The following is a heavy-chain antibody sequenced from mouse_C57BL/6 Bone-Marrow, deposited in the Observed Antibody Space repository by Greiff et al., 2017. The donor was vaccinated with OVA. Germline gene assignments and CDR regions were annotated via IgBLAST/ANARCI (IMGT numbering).Heavy chain of an antibody. CDR1: GFTFSSYA. CDR3: TRDGTWLIDYYAMDY. Sequence: EVKLVESGEGLVKPGGSLKLSCAASGFTFSSYAMSWVRQTPEKRLEWVAYISSGGDYTYYADTVKGRVTLSRDNARNTLYLQMSSLKSEDTAMYYCTRDGTWLIDYYAMDYWGQGTSVTVSS. CDR2: ISSGGDYT. V-gene: IGHV5-9-1*02. D-gene: IGHD1-1*02. J-gene: IGHJ4*01.